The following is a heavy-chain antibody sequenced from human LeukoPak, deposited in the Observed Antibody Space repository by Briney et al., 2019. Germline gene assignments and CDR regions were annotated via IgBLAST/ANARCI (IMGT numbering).Heavy chain of an antibody. V-gene: IGHV3-9*01. D-gene: IGHD5-24*01. J-gene: IGHJ3*02. CDR2: ISWNSGSI. Sequence: GGSLRLSCAASGFTFDDYAMHWVRQAPGKGLEWVSGISWNSGSIGYADSVKGRFTISRDNAKNSLFLQMNNLRVEDTAVYYCARGDGYNHDGAFDMWGQGTTVTVSS. CDR3: ARGDGYNHDGAFDM. CDR1: GFTFDDYA.